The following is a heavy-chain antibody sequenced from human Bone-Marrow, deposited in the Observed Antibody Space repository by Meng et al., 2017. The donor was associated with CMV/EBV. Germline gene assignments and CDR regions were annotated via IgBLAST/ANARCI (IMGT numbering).Heavy chain of an antibody. CDR2: INSDGSST. Sequence: GESLKISCAASGFTFSSYWMHWVRQAPGKGLVWVSRINSDGSSTSYADSVKGRFTISRDNAKNTLYLQMNSLRAEDTAVYYCASPAFSGSYYAQVVNYWVQGTLVTVSS. V-gene: IGHV3-74*01. CDR3: ASPAFSGSYYAQVVNY. CDR1: GFTFSSYW. D-gene: IGHD1-26*01. J-gene: IGHJ4*02.